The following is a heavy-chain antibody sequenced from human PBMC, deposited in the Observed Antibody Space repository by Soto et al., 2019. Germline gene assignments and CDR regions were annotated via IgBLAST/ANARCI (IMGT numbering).Heavy chain of an antibody. CDR2: ISGSGGST. CDR1: GFTFSSYA. CDR3: AKDSDSGGHGDYDAFDI. D-gene: IGHD4-17*01. J-gene: IGHJ3*02. V-gene: IGHV3-23*01. Sequence: GGSLRLSCAASGFTFSSYAMSWVRQAPGKGLEWVPAISGSGGSTYYADSVKGRFTISRDNSKNTLYLQMNSLRAEDTAVYYCAKDSDSGGHGDYDAFDIWGQGTMVTVSS.